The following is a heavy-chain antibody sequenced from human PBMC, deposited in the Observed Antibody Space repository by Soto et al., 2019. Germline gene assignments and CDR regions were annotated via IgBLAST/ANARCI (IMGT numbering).Heavy chain of an antibody. J-gene: IGHJ5*02. D-gene: IGHD4-4*01. CDR2: SYYSGTT. CDR1: GNSISVHSYY. Sequence: PSETLSISCTVSGNSISVHSYYWTWIRQPPGKGLEWIGSSYYSGTTYFNPSLKSRASISVDTSKNEFSLSLTSVTAADTAVYYCTTRSNCNDNYFGPRVPGALVT. V-gene: IGHV4-39*01. CDR3: TTRSNCNDNYFGP.